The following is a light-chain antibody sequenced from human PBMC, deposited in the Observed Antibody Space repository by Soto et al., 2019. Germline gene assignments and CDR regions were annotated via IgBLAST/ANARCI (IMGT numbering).Light chain of an antibody. V-gene: IGKV3-20*01. CDR2: AAY. J-gene: IGKJ1*01. Sequence: IVLTQSPATLSLSAGDRATLSCWASQSVSSSYVACYQQRPDHAPRLLLSAAYNRPTGTPDRCSGSGSRTYIPLTSSILADDVSAKYYCQQYGGSAWTFGQGT. CDR3: QQYGGSAWT. CDR1: QSVSSSY.